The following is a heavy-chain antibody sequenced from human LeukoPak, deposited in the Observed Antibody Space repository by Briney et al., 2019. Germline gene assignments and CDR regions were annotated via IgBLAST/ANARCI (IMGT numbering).Heavy chain of an antibody. CDR2: IYYSGST. CDR3: ARLLLGIRAFDI. Sequence: PSETLSLTCTVSGGSLSSSSYYWGWIRQPPGKGLEWIGSIYYSGSTYYNPSLKSRFTISVDTSKNQFSLKLSSVTAADTAVYYCARLLLGIRAFDIWGQGTMVTVSS. V-gene: IGHV4-39*01. D-gene: IGHD7-27*01. J-gene: IGHJ3*02. CDR1: GGSLSSSSYY.